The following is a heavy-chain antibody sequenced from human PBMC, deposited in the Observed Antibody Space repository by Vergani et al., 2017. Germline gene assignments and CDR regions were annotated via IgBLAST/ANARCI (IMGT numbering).Heavy chain of an antibody. V-gene: IGHV3-11*04. CDR3: ARMVPWYWDV. J-gene: IGHJ6*04. D-gene: IGHD3-10*01. CDR1: GFTFSDYY. Sequence: QVQLVESGGGLVKPGGSLRLSCAASGFTFSDYYMSWIRQAPGKGLEWISYLSSSGHTTYYANSVKGRSTLSRDNAKNSLFLQINSLRAEDTAVYYCARMVPWYWDVGGKGTTVTVSS. CDR2: LSSSGHTT.